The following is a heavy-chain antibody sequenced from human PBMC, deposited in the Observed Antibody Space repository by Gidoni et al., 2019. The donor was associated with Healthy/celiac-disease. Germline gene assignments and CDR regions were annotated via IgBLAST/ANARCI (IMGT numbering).Heavy chain of an antibody. CDR1: CGSISSGGYY. J-gene: IGHJ4*02. Sequence: QVQLQESGPGLVKPSQTLSLTCTVSCGSISSGGYYWSWIRQHPGKGLEWIGYLYYSGSTYYNPSLKSRVTISVDSSKNQFSLKLSSVTAADTAVYYCARYYDFWSAIDYWGQGTLVTVSS. CDR3: ARYYDFWSAIDY. V-gene: IGHV4-31*03. CDR2: LYYSGST. D-gene: IGHD3-3*01.